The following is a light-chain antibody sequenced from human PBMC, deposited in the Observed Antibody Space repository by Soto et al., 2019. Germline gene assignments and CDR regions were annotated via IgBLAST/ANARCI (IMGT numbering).Light chain of an antibody. J-gene: IGKJ1*01. CDR1: QSISNY. CDR3: QQSYSRPRT. CDR2: TTF. Sequence: DIQMTQSPSSLSAYVGETVTITCRASQSISNYLNWYLQKPGKAPNLLIYTTFILESGVPSRFSGSGSGTDFTLTISSLEPEDFAAYFCQQSYSRPRTCGQGTKGDIK. V-gene: IGKV1-39*01.